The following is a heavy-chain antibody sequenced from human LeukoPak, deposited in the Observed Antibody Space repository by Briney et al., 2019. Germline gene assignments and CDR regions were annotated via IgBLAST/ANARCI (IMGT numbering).Heavy chain of an antibody. CDR2: IKQDGSEK. J-gene: IGHJ3*02. D-gene: IGHD3-10*01. CDR1: GFTFSSYW. Sequence: GGSLRLSCAASGFTFSSYWMSWVRQAPGKGLEWVANIKQDGSEKYYVDSVKGRFTISRDNAKNSLYLQMNSLRAEDTAVYYCMGYGSGSYYSVDIWGQGTMVTVSS. CDR3: MGYGSGSYYSVDI. V-gene: IGHV3-7*01.